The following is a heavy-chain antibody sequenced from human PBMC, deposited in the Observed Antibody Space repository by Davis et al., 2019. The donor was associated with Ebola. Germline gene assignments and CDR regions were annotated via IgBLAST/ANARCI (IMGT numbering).Heavy chain of an antibody. CDR3: ARGRGGGSFENDAFDI. V-gene: IGHV1-3*01. CDR1: GYTFTSYA. Sequence: ASVKVSCKASGYTFTSYAMHWVRQAPGQRLEWMGWINAGNGNTKYSQKFQGRVTITRDTSISTAYMELRRLRSDDTAVYYCARGRGGGSFENDAFDIWGQGTMVTVSS. D-gene: IGHD2-15*01. J-gene: IGHJ3*02. CDR2: INAGNGNT.